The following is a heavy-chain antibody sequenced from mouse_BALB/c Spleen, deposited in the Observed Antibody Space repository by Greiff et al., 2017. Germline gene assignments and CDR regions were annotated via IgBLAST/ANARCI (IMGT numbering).Heavy chain of an antibody. V-gene: IGHV3-6*02. D-gene: IGHD1-1*01. CDR3: AREITTDAMDY. Sequence: DGQLQESGPGLVKPSQSLSLTCSVTGYSITSGYYWNWIRQFPGNKLEWMGYISYDGSNNYNPSLKNRISITRDTSKNQFFLKLNSVTTEDTATYYCAREITTDAMDYWGQGTSVTVSS. CDR1: GYSITSGYY. J-gene: IGHJ4*01. CDR2: ISYDGSN.